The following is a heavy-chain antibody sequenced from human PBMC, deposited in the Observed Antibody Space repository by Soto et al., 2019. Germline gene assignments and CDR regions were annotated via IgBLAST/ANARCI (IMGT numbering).Heavy chain of an antibody. J-gene: IGHJ4*02. V-gene: IGHV1-18*01. CDR1: GYTFTNFG. D-gene: IGHD3-16*01. Sequence: QVQLVQSGAEVKKPGASVKVSCEASGYTFTNFGISWVRQAPGQGLEWLGWISAYSGNTNYAQKFQGRVTMTTDTSTSTAYMELRSLRFDDTAGYYCARRGTPIDYCAQRTLVTVST. CDR2: ISAYSGNT. CDR3: ARRGTPIDY.